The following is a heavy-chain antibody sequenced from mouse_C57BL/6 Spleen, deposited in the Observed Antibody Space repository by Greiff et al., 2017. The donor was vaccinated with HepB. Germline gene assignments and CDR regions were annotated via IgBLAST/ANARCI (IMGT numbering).Heavy chain of an antibody. CDR1: GFSLSTSGMG. J-gene: IGHJ4*01. V-gene: IGHV8-12*01. Sequence: QVTLKVSGPGLLQSSQTLSLTCSFSGFSLSTSGMGVSWIRQPSGKGLEWLAHIYWDDDKRYNPSLKSRLTISKATSRNQVFLKITSVDTADTTTYYCARRELRAMDYWGQGTSVTVSS. CDR2: IYWDDDK. CDR3: ARRELRAMDY. D-gene: IGHD1-1*01.